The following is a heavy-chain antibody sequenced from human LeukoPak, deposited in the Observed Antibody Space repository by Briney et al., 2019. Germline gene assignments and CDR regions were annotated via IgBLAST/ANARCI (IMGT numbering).Heavy chain of an antibody. V-gene: IGHV1-2*04. CDR2: INPNSGGT. J-gene: IGHJ5*02. Sequence: GASVKVSCKASAYTFTDYYVNWVRQAPGQGLEWMGWINPNSGGTHYAQKFQGWVTMTRDTSISTAYMELSRLRSDDTAVYYCARMDSSGYSNWFDPWGQGTQVTVSS. CDR1: AYTFTDYY. D-gene: IGHD3-22*01. CDR3: ARMDSSGYSNWFDP.